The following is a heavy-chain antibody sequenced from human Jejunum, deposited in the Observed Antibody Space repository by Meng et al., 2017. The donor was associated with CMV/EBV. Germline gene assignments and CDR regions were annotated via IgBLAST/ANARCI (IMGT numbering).Heavy chain of an antibody. V-gene: IGHV4-30-4*08. CDR2: IHDTGST. CDR1: GGSIGSGDYY. CDR3: ARGSIFVSFDS. D-gene: IGHD3-3*01. J-gene: IGHJ4*02. Sequence: VQLEESGPGLVKPSQTLSLPCSVSGGSIGSGDYYWSWIRQPPGKGLEWIGNIHDTGSTYYNPSLKSRVDISLGTSRNHFSLTLSSVTAEDTAVYFCARGSIFVSFDSWGQGTLVTVSS.